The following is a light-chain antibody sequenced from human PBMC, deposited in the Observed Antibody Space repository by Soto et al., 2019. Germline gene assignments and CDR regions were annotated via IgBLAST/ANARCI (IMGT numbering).Light chain of an antibody. CDR3: QQYNNWPFS. V-gene: IGKV3-15*01. CDR1: QGVTTN. Sequence: EIVMTQSPASLSVSPGERVTRWCRAGQGVTTNFAWYQQKSGQSPRLLIYDVSTRATGVPARFSGTGSETDFTLTISCLQSEDSAVYFCQQYNNWPFSFGQGTRLEIK. CDR2: DVS. J-gene: IGKJ5*01.